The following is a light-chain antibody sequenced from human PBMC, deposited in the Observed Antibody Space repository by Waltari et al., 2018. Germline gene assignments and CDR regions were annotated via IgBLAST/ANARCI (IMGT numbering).Light chain of an antibody. J-gene: IGLJ2*01. Sequence: DPAVSVALGQTVRITCQGDSLRSYYASWYQQKPGQAPVLVIYGKNNRPSGIPDRFSGSSSGNTASLTITGAQAEDEADYYYNSRDSSGNHLVFGGGTKLTVL. CDR1: SLRSYY. V-gene: IGLV3-19*01. CDR3: NSRDSSGNHLV. CDR2: GKN.